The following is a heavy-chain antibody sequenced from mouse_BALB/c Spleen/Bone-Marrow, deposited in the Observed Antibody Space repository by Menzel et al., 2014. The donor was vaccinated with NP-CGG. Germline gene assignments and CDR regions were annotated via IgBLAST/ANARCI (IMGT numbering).Heavy chain of an antibody. Sequence: LQQSGSELVRPGASVKLSCKASGYTFTSYWMHWVKQRPGQGLEWIGNIYPGSGSTNYDEKFKNKATLTVDTSSSTASMQLSSLTSEDSAVYYCTRSPITTVVAETMDYWGQGTSVTVSS. V-gene: IGHV1S22*01. CDR3: TRSPITTVVAETMDY. CDR2: IYPGSGST. D-gene: IGHD1-1*01. CDR1: GYTFTSYW. J-gene: IGHJ4*01.